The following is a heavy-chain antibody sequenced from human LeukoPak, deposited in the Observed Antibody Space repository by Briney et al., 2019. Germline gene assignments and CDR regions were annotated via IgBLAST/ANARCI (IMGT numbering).Heavy chain of an antibody. CDR2: ISAYSGNT. CDR3: ARNSRDGYNYDY. Sequence: ASVKVSCKASGYTFTSYGISWVRQAPGQGLEWMGWISAYSGNTNYAQKLQGRVTMTTDTSTSTAYMELRSLRSDDTAVYYCARNSRDGYNYDYWGQGTLVTVSS. V-gene: IGHV1-18*01. J-gene: IGHJ4*02. CDR1: GYTFTSYG. D-gene: IGHD5-24*01.